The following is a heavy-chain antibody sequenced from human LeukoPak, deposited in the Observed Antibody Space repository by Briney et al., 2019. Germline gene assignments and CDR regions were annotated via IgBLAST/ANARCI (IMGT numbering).Heavy chain of an antibody. J-gene: IGHJ4*02. D-gene: IGHD2-2*01. Sequence: ASVKVSCKASGYTFTGYYMHWVRQTPGQGLEWMGWINPNSGGTNYAQKFQGRVTTTRDTSISTAYMELSRLRSDDTAVYYCARDPYCSSTSCYLDYWGQGTLVTVSS. V-gene: IGHV1-2*02. CDR1: GYTFTGYY. CDR3: ARDPYCSSTSCYLDY. CDR2: INPNSGGT.